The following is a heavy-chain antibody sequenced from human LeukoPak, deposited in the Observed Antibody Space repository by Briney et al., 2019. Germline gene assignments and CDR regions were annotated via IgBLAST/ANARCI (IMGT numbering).Heavy chain of an antibody. CDR2: IYYSGST. CDR3: ARDWFGGYYYYGMDV. J-gene: IGHJ6*02. V-gene: IGHV4-61*01. CDR1: GGSVSSGSYY. Sequence: SETLSLTCTVSGGSVSSGSYYWGWIRQPPGKGLEWIGYIYYSGSTNYNPSLKSRVTISVDTSKNQFSLKLSSVTAADTAVYYCARDWFGGYYYYGMDVWGQGTTVTVSS. D-gene: IGHD2-15*01.